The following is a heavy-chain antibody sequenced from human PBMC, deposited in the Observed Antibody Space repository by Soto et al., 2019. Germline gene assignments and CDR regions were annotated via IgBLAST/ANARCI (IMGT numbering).Heavy chain of an antibody. CDR1: GGSISSYY. D-gene: IGHD5-18*01. J-gene: IGHJ6*02. CDR3: VRDRIGGKSYGLAHYYYGMDV. CDR2: IYIGDNT. V-gene: IGHV3-53*01. Sequence: ETLSLTCAVSGGSISSYYMSWVRQAPGKGLEWVSIIYIGDNTYYADSVKGRFTISRDSAKNTLYLQMNSLRVEDTAVYYCVRDRIGGKSYGLAHYYYGMDVWGQGTTVTVSS.